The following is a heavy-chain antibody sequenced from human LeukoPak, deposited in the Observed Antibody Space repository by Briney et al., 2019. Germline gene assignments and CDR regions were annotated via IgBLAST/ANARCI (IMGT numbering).Heavy chain of an antibody. CDR1: GGSISSHY. D-gene: IGHD3-22*01. Sequence: SETLSLTCTVSGGSISSHYWSWIRQPPGKGLKWIGYIYYSGSTNYNPSLKSRVTISVDTSKNQFSLKLSSVTAADTAVYYCARVYYDSSGYYFDYWGQGTLVTVSS. V-gene: IGHV4-59*11. CDR2: IYYSGST. CDR3: ARVYYDSSGYYFDY. J-gene: IGHJ4*02.